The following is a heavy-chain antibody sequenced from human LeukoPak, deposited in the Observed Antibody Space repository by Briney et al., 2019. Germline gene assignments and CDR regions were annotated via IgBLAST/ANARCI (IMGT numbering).Heavy chain of an antibody. Sequence: PGGSLRLSCAASGFTFSSYWMHWVRQAPGKGLVWVSHIKSDGRSTTYADSVKGRFTISRDNSKNTLYLQMNSLRAEDTAVYYCARDLIVGANHDAFDIWGQGTMVTVSS. CDR3: ARDLIVGANHDAFDI. D-gene: IGHD1-26*01. CDR1: GFTFSSYW. J-gene: IGHJ3*02. CDR2: IKSDGRST. V-gene: IGHV3-74*01.